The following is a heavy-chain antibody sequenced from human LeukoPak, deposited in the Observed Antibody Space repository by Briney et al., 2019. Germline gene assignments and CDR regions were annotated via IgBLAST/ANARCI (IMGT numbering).Heavy chain of an antibody. J-gene: IGHJ3*02. V-gene: IGHV3-48*03. CDR2: ISSSGSTI. CDR1: GFTFSSYE. CDR3: AKDRLLLWFGELSMMRADAFDI. Sequence: GGSLRLSCAASGFTFSSYEMNWVRQAPGKGLEWVSYISSSGSTIYYADSVKGRFTISRDNAKNSLYLQMNSLRAEDTAVYYCAKDRLLLWFGELSMMRADAFDIWGQGTMVTVSS. D-gene: IGHD3-10*01.